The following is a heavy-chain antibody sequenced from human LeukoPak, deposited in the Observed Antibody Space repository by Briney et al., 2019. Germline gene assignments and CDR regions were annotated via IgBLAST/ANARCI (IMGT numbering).Heavy chain of an antibody. CDR3: AGGYYGSGSYFNPDY. V-gene: IGHV1-3*01. D-gene: IGHD3-10*01. Sequence: ASVKVSCKASGYTFTSYAMHWVRQAPGQRLEWMGWINAGNGNTKYTQKFQGRVTITRDTSASTAYMELSSLRSEDTAVYYCAGGYYGSGSYFNPDYWGQGTLVTVSS. CDR2: INAGNGNT. J-gene: IGHJ4*02. CDR1: GYTFTSYA.